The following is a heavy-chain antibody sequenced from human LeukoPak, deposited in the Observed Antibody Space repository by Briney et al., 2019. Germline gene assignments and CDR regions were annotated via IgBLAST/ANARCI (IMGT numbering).Heavy chain of an antibody. D-gene: IGHD5-24*01. CDR3: ARSVLSPVLQDFDY. J-gene: IGHJ4*02. Sequence: GGSLRLSCAASGFTFSSCGMHWVRQAPGKGLEWVAVIWYDGSKEYYADSVKGRFTISRDDSKNTLYLQMNSLRVEDTAVYYCARSVLSPVLQDFDYWGQGTLVTVSS. V-gene: IGHV3-33*01. CDR1: GFTFSSCG. CDR2: IWYDGSKE.